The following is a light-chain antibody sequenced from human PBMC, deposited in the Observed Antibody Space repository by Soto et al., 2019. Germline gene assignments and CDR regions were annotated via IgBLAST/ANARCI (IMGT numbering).Light chain of an antibody. CDR1: QSVSSY. Sequence: EIVLTQSPATLSLSPGERATLSCRASQSVSSYLAWYQQKPGQAPSLLIYDASNRGTGIPASFSGSGSGTDFTLPISSLEPEDFAVYYCQQRSNWAWRFGQGTKLEIQ. CDR3: QQRSNWAWR. V-gene: IGKV3-11*01. CDR2: DAS. J-gene: IGKJ1*01.